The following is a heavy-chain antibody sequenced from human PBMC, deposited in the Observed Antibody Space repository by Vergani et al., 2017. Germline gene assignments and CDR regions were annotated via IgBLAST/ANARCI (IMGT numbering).Heavy chain of an antibody. Sequence: QVQLQESGPGLVKPSQTLSLTCTVSGGSISSGSYYWSWIRQPAGKGLEWIGRMYTSGSTNYNPSLKSRVIMSVDTSKNQFSLKLTSVTAADTAVYYCARAPKYCRSTSCPQMEYSSSWWTPFDYWGQGTLVTVSS. CDR1: GGSISSGSYY. CDR2: MYTSGST. D-gene: IGHD2-2*01. J-gene: IGHJ4*02. CDR3: ARAPKYCRSTSCPQMEYSSSWWTPFDY. V-gene: IGHV4-61*02.